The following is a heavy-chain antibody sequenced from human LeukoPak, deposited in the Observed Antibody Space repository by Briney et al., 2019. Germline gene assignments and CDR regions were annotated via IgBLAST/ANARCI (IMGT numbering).Heavy chain of an antibody. Sequence: SETLSLTCTVSGGSISSGDYYWSWIRQPPGKGLEYIGYIYYSGSTYYNPSLKSRITISLDTSKNQFSLKLSSVTPADTAVYYCARDRRDQSGWYYIPGGSWGQGTRVTVSS. V-gene: IGHV4-30-4*08. J-gene: IGHJ5*02. CDR3: ARDRRDQSGWYYIPGGS. CDR2: IYYSGST. CDR1: GGSISSGDYY. D-gene: IGHD2-15*01.